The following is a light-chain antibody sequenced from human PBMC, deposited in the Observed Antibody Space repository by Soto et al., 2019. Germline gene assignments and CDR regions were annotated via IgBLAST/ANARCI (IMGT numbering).Light chain of an antibody. V-gene: IGLV2-14*01. J-gene: IGLJ1*01. CDR3: SSITSSTTYV. Sequence: QSVLTQSASVSGSPGQSITISCTGTSSDVGNYNYVSWYQQHPGEVPKLIIFNVNNRPSGVSNRFSGSKSGNTASLTISGLQAEDEADYYCSSITSSTTYVXGTGTKVPV. CDR1: SSDVGNYNY. CDR2: NVN.